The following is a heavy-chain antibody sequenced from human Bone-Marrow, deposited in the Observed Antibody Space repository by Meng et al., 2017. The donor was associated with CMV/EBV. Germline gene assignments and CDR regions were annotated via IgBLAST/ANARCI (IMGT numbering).Heavy chain of an antibody. CDR3: ASGTYFYY. CDR2: ISGSGGST. V-gene: IGHV3-23*01. Sequence: GESLKISCAASGFTFSSYAMSWVRQAPGKGLEWVSAISGSGGSTYYADSVKGRFTISRDNSKNTLYLQMNSLRAEDTAVYYCASGTYFYYWGQRTLVTDSS. D-gene: IGHD1-26*01. CDR1: GFTFSSYA. J-gene: IGHJ4*02.